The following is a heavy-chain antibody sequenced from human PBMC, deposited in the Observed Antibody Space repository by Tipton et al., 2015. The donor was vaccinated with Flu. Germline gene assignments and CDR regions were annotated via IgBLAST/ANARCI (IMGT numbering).Heavy chain of an antibody. CDR3: ARVGRGYSGYSVGYYYYYYMDV. D-gene: IGHD5-12*01. CDR2: INHSGST. V-gene: IGHV4-39*07. J-gene: IGHJ6*03. Sequence: TLSLTCTVSGGSISSSSYYWGWIRQPPGKGLEWIGEINHSGSTNYNPSLKSRATISVDTSKNQFSLKLSSVTAADTAVYYCARVGRGYSGYSVGYYYYYYMDVWGKGTTVTVSS. CDR1: GGSISSSSYY.